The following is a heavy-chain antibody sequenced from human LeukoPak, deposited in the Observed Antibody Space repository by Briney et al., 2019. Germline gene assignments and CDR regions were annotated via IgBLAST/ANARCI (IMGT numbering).Heavy chain of an antibody. CDR1: GGSISGYY. V-gene: IGHV4-34*01. J-gene: IGHJ4*02. CDR3: ARTGSTVTMLYPFDH. CDR2: INHSGST. D-gene: IGHD4-17*01. Sequence: SETLSLTCTVSGGSISGYYWVWIRQPPGKGLEWIGEINHSGSTNYNPSLKSRVTISVDTSKNQFSLKLSSVTAADTAVYYCARTGSTVTMLYPFDHWGQGTLVTVSS.